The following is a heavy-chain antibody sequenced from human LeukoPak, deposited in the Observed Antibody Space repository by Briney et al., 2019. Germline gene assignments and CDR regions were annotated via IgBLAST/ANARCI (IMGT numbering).Heavy chain of an antibody. D-gene: IGHD5-24*01. V-gene: IGHV1-69*04. CDR3: ASRLETSAEFDY. CDR1: GGTFSSYA. J-gene: IGHJ4*02. CDR2: IIPIFGIA. Sequence: GASVKVSCKASGGTFSSYAISWVRQAPGQGLEWMGRIIPIFGIANYAQKFQGRVTITADKSTSTAYMELSSLRSEDTAVYYCASRLETSAEFDYWGQGTLVTVSS.